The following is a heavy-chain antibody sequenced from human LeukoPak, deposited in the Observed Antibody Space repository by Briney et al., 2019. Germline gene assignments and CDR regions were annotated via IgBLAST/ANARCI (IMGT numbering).Heavy chain of an antibody. J-gene: IGHJ4*02. D-gene: IGHD2-21*01. Sequence: SGGSLRLSCAASGFTVNSKYMTCLRQAPGKGLEWVSVIYAGGATYYADSVKGRFAISRDNSKKTVYLQMNSLRAEDTAVYYCARDSCGDGYYYYDSWGQGTLVTVSS. CDR1: GFTVNSKY. CDR3: ARDSCGDGYYYYDS. CDR2: IYAGGAT. V-gene: IGHV3-53*01.